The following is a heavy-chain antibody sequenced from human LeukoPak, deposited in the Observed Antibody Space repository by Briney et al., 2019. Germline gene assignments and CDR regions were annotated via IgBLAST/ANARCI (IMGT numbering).Heavy chain of an antibody. V-gene: IGHV1-24*01. J-gene: IGHJ4*02. CDR2: FDPEDGES. D-gene: IGHD3-9*01. CDR1: GYTLTELS. CDR3: ARGGNVLRYFDWYGD. Sequence: EASVKVSCKVSGYTLTELSMHWVRQAPGKGLEWMGGFDPEDGESIYAQKFQGRVTMTEDTSTDTAYMELSNLRSEDTAVYYCARGGNVLRYFDWYGDWGQGTLVTVSS.